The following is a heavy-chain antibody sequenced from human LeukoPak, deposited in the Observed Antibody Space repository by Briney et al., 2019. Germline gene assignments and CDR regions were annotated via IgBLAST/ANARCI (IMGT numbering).Heavy chain of an antibody. J-gene: IGHJ3*02. CDR2: IGTAGDT. V-gene: IGHV3-13*01. CDR3: ARDGDDAFDI. Sequence: GGSLRLSGAASGFTFSSYDMPWVRQATGKVLEWVSAIGTAGDTYYPGSVKGRFTISRENAKNSLYLQMNSLRAGDTAVYYCARDGDDAFDIWGQGTMVTVSS. D-gene: IGHD3-10*01. CDR1: GFTFSSYD.